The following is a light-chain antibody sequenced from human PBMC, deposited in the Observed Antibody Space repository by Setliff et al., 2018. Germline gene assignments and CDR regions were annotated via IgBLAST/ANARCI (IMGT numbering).Light chain of an antibody. CDR3: CSYAGSYTLI. CDR2: DVS. Sequence: SVLTQPRSVSGSPGQSVTISCTGTSSDVGGYNYVSWYQQHPGKAPKLMIYDVSKRPSGVPDRFSGSKSGYTASLTISGLQTEDEADYYCCSYAGSYTLIFGGGTK. J-gene: IGLJ2*01. V-gene: IGLV2-11*01. CDR1: SSDVGGYNY.